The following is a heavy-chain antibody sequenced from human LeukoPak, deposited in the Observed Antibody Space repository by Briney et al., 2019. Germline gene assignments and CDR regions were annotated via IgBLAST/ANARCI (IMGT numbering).Heavy chain of an antibody. CDR3: ARAITIFGVVIMPPPYYYYGMDV. Sequence: PSETLSLTCAVYGGSFSGYYWSWIRQPPGKGLEWIGEINHSGSTNYNPSLKSRVTTSVDTSKNQFSLKLSSVTAADTAVYYCARAITIFGVVIMPPPYYYYGMDVWGQGTTVTVSS. V-gene: IGHV4-34*01. J-gene: IGHJ6*02. D-gene: IGHD3-3*01. CDR2: INHSGST. CDR1: GGSFSGYY.